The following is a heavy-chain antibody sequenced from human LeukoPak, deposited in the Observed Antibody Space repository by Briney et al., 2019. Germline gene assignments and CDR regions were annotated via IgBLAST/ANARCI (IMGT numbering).Heavy chain of an antibody. J-gene: IGHJ3*02. CDR2: INPDGSEK. Sequence: GGSLRLSCAASGFTLRHYWMSWVRQAPGKGLEWVANINPDGSEKYYADSVKGRFAISRDNAENSLYLQMNSLRAEDTAVYYCARYGNGAWLAHYAFDSWGQGTMVTVSS. CDR3: ARYGNGAWLAHYAFDS. V-gene: IGHV3-7*01. CDR1: GFTLRHYW. D-gene: IGHD6-19*01.